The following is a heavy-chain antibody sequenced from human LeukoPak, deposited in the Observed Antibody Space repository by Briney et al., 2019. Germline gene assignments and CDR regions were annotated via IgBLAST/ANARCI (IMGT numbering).Heavy chain of an antibody. J-gene: IGHJ4*02. CDR3: AAGSPPDH. CDR2: TYYRSKWYN. D-gene: IGHD3-10*01. V-gene: IGHV6-1*01. Sequence: SQTLSLTCGISGDSVSSNSAAWNWIRQSPSRGLEWLGRTYYRSKWYNDYAESVKSRISISPDTSKNQISLRLGSVTSEDTAVYYCAAGSPPDHWGQGTLVTVSS. CDR1: GDSVSSNSAA.